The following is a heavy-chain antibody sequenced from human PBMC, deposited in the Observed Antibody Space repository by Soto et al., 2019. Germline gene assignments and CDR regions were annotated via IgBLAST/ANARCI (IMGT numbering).Heavy chain of an antibody. V-gene: IGHV3-48*03. CDR1: GFTFSSYE. CDR2: ISSSGSTI. D-gene: IGHD3-16*01. J-gene: IGHJ4*02. Sequence: GGALRLSCAASGFTFSSYEMNWVRQAPGKGLEWVSYISSSGSTIYYADSVKGRFTISRDNAKNPLYLQMNSLRAEDTAVYYCARLSLYYFDYWGQGTLVTVSS. CDR3: ARLSLYYFDY.